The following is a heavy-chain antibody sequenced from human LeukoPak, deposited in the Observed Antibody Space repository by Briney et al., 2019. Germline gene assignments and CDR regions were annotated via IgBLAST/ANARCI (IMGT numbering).Heavy chain of an antibody. CDR1: GGSFSGYY. D-gene: IGHD3-10*01. Sequence: SETLSLTCAVYGGSFSGYYWSWIRQPPGKGLEWIGEINHSGSTNYNPSLKSRVTISVDTSKNQFSLKLSSVTAADTAVYYCARVVVGRVRGVINYYYYYGMDVWGQGTTVTVSS. V-gene: IGHV4-34*01. CDR3: ARVVVGRVRGVINYYYYYGMDV. CDR2: INHSGST. J-gene: IGHJ6*02.